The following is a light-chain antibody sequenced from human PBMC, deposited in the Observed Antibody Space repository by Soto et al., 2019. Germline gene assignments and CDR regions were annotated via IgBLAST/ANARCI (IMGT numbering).Light chain of an antibody. CDR3: QSYDSSLDARYV. V-gene: IGLV1-40*01. Sequence: QSVLTQPPSGSGAPGQRVTISCTGSGSNIGAGYDVHWYQHRPGTAPKLLVFGDSHRPSGVPDRFSGSKSGTSASLAITGLQAEDEGDYYCQSYDSSLDARYVFGTGTKVTVL. J-gene: IGLJ1*01. CDR2: GDS. CDR1: GSNIGAGYD.